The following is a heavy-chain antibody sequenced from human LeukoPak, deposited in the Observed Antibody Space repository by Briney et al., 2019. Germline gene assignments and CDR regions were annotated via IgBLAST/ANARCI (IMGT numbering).Heavy chain of an antibody. J-gene: IGHJ6*03. V-gene: IGHV4-39*07. CDR3: ARVGLSDYYYYMDV. CDR2: IYYSGST. CDR1: GGSISSSSYY. D-gene: IGHD3-10*01. Sequence: SETLSLTCTVSGGSISSSSYYWGWIRQPPGKGLEWIGSIYYSGSTNYNPSLKSRVTISVDTSKNQFSLKLSSVTAADTAVYYCARVGLSDYYYYMDVWGKGTTVTVSS.